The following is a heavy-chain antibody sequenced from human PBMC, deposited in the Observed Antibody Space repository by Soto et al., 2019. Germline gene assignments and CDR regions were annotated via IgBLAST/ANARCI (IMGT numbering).Heavy chain of an antibody. CDR1: GYTFTSYD. J-gene: IGHJ3*02. CDR3: ARGLGRYCSGGSCYSYDAFDI. CDR2: MNPNSGNT. D-gene: IGHD2-15*01. Sequence: ASVKVSCKASGYTFTSYDINWVRQATGQGLERMGWMNPNSGNTGYAQKFQGRVTMTRNTSISTAYMELSSLRSEDTAVYYCARGLGRYCSGGSCYSYDAFDIWGQGTMVTVSS. V-gene: IGHV1-8*01.